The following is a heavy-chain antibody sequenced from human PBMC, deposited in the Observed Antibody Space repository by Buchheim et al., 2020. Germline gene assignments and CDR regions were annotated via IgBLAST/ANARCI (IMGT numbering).Heavy chain of an antibody. CDR1: GFTFSSYA. CDR2: ISGSGGST. D-gene: IGHD2-15*01. CDR3: AKDPRYCSGGSCPYSVAYYFDY. Sequence: EVQLLESGGGLVQPGESLRLSCAASGFTFSSYAMSWVRQAPGKGLEWVSAISGSGGSTYYADSVKGRFTISRDNSKNTLYLQMNSLRAEDTAVYYCAKDPRYCSGGSCPYSVAYYFDYWGQGTL. J-gene: IGHJ4*02. V-gene: IGHV3-23*01.